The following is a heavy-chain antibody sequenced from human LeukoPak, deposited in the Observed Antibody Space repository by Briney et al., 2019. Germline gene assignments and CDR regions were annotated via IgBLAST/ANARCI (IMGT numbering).Heavy chain of an antibody. CDR2: ISSSSSYI. Sequence: PGGSLRLSCAASGFTFSSYGMHWVRQAPGKGLEWVSSISSSSSYIYYADSVKGRFTISRDNAKNSLYLQMNSLRAEDTAVYYCAESSNRDGYNNAAGYWGQGTLVTVSS. V-gene: IGHV3-21*01. J-gene: IGHJ4*02. CDR1: GFTFSSYG. D-gene: IGHD5-24*01. CDR3: AESSNRDGYNNAAGY.